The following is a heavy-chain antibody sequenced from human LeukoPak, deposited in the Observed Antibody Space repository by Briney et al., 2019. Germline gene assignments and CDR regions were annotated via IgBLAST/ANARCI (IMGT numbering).Heavy chain of an antibody. CDR3: ARATYYYDSSGYYQFDI. CDR2: INPNSGGT. V-gene: IGHV1-2*02. Sequence: ASVKVSCKASGYTFTGYYMHWVRQAPGQGLEWMGWINPNSGGTNYAQKFQGRVTMTRDTSISTAYMEPSRLRSDDTAVYYCARATYYYDSSGYYQFDIWGQGTMVTVSS. D-gene: IGHD3-22*01. J-gene: IGHJ3*02. CDR1: GYTFTGYY.